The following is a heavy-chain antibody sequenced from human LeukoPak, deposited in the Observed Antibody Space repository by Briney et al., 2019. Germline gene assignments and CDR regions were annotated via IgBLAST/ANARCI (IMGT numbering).Heavy chain of an antibody. CDR3: ARGIVATLDY. V-gene: IGHV3-74*01. D-gene: IGHD5-12*01. Sequence: GGSLRLSCAASGFTFSSYWMHWVRQAPGKGRVGVSRINSDGSSASYADSVKGRFTISRDNAKNTLYLQMNSLRAEDSAVYYCARGIVATLDYWGQGTLVTVSS. J-gene: IGHJ4*02. CDR1: GFTFSSYW. CDR2: INSDGSSA.